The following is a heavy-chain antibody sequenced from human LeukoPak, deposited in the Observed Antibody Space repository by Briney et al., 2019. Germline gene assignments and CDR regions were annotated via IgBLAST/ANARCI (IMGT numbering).Heavy chain of an antibody. CDR2: ISWNSGSI. CDR3: AKDIGIAVAGPFDY. Sequence: GGSLRLSCAASGFTFDDYAMHWVRQAPGNGLEWVSGISWNSGSIGYADSVKGRFTISRDNAKNSLYLQMNSLRAEDPALYYCAKDIGIAVAGPFDYWGQGTLVTVSS. J-gene: IGHJ4*02. CDR1: GFTFDDYA. V-gene: IGHV3-9*01. D-gene: IGHD6-19*01.